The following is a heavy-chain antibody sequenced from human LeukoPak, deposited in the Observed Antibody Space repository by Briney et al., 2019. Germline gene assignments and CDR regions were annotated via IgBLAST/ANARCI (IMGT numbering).Heavy chain of an antibody. CDR1: GFTFSRHA. CDR3: AKRPRSGSYGPFDY. Sequence: GRSLRLSCAASGFTFSRHAMHWVRQAPGKGLEWVAVISYDATNKYYADSVRGRFTISRDNSKNTLYLQMNSLRAEDTAVYYCAKRPRSGSYGPFDYWGQGTLVTVSS. J-gene: IGHJ4*02. D-gene: IGHD1-26*01. V-gene: IGHV3-30*04. CDR2: ISYDATNK.